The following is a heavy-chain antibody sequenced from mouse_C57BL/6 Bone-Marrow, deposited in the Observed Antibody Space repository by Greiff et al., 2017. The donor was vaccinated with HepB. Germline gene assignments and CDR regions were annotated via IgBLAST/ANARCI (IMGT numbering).Heavy chain of an antibody. J-gene: IGHJ3*01. Sequence: QVQLKESGAELVRPGNPVNMSCKASGYTFTNYWIGWARQRPGHGLEWIGDIYPGGGYTYYNEKFKGKATLTADKSSSTAYMQFSSLTSEDSAIYFCARHGNYGFAYWGQGVLVTVSA. CDR2: IYPGGGYT. D-gene: IGHD2-1*01. CDR1: GYTFTNYW. V-gene: IGHV1-63*01. CDR3: ARHGNYGFAY.